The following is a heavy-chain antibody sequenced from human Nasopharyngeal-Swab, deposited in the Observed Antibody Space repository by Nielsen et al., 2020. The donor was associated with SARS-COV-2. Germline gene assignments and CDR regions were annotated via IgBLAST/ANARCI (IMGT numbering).Heavy chain of an antibody. Sequence: GASLKISCAASGFILSASAIHWVRQASGKGLEWVGRIGDKEHNYATTYGASVQGRFTISRDDSKNTAFLQMDSLKTEDTALYYCTTDFYFDYWGQGTLVTVSS. CDR3: TTDFYFDY. J-gene: IGHJ4*02. CDR2: IGDKEHNYAT. CDR1: GFILSASA. V-gene: IGHV3-73*01.